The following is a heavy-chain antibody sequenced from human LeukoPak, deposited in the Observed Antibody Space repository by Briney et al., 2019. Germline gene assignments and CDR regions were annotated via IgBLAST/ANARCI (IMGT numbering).Heavy chain of an antibody. CDR1: GGSFSGYY. Sequence: PSETLSLTCAVYGGSFSGYYWSWIRQPPGGGLEWIGEINHSGSTNYNPSLKSRVTISVDTSKNQFSLKLSSVTAADTAVYYCARIRTPAHTYYYGSGSYHFDYWGQGTLVTVSS. V-gene: IGHV4-34*01. CDR2: INHSGST. J-gene: IGHJ4*02. D-gene: IGHD3-10*01. CDR3: ARIRTPAHTYYYGSGSYHFDY.